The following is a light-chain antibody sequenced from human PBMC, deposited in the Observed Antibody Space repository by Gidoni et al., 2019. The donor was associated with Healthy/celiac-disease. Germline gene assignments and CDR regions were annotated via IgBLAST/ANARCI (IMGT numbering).Light chain of an antibody. V-gene: IGKV1-13*02. J-gene: IGKJ1*01. Sequence: AIQLTQSPSSLSASVGDRVTITCRVSQGISSALAWYQQKSGKAPKLLIYDATSLESGVPSRFSGSGSGTDFTRTISSLQPEDFATYYSQHFNSYPRTFGQGTKVEIK. CDR2: DAT. CDR3: QHFNSYPRT. CDR1: QGISSA.